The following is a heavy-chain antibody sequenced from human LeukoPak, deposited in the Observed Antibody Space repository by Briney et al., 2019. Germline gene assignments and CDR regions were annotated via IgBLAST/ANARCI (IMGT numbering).Heavy chain of an antibody. J-gene: IGHJ3*02. CDR1: GYSFTSYW. D-gene: IGHD2-2*01. CDR2: IYPGNSDT. V-gene: IGHV5-51*01. Sequence: GESLKISCKGSGYSFTSYWIGWVRQMPGKGLEWMGIIYPGNSDTRYSPSFQGQVTISADKSISTAYLQWGSLKASDTAMYYCARRVVVPAADDAFDIWGQGTMVTVSS. CDR3: ARRVVVPAADDAFDI.